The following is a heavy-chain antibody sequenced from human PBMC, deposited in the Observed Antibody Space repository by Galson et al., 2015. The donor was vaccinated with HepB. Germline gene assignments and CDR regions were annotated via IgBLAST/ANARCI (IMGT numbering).Heavy chain of an antibody. CDR1: GFTFSDYY. Sequence: SLRLSCAASGFTFSDYYMSWIRQAPGKGLEWVSYISSSSSYTNYADSVKGRFTISRDNAKNSLYLQMNSLRAEDTAVYYCARVKSTGWLDYWGQATLVTVSS. CDR2: ISSSSSYT. V-gene: IGHV3-11*06. CDR3: ARVKSTGWLDY. D-gene: IGHD6-19*01. J-gene: IGHJ4*02.